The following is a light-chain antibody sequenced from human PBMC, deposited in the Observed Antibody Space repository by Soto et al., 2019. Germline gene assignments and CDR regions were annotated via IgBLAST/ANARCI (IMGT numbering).Light chain of an antibody. V-gene: IGKV1-39*01. Sequence: DIQMTQSPSSLSASVGDRVTITCRASQSIRTSLNWYQQKPGKAPKLLIYGGFSLKSGAPSRFRGRGSWTDFTLTISSLQPEDFAVYYCQQSYCTPPTFGQGTKVEIK. CDR2: GGF. CDR3: QQSYCTPPT. CDR1: QSIRTS. J-gene: IGKJ2*01.